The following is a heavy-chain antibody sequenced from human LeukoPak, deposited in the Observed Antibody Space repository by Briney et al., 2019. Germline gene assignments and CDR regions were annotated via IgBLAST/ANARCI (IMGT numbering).Heavy chain of an antibody. Sequence: EGSLRLSCVASGFTFINYWMHWVRQPPGKGLVWVSRIYVDGRTTNYADSVKGRFTISRDNAKNTLYLQMNSLSAEDTAVYYCGRDLGGRWSYWGQGALVTVSS. J-gene: IGHJ4*02. CDR2: IYVDGRTT. CDR1: GFTFINYW. V-gene: IGHV3-74*01. D-gene: IGHD3-16*01. CDR3: GRDLGGRWSY.